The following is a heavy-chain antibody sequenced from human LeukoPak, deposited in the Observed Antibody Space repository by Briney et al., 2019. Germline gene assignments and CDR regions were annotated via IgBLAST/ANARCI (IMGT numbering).Heavy chain of an antibody. J-gene: IGHJ6*02. CDR2: IYPGDSDT. Sequence: GESLKISCKGSGYSFTSYWIGWVRQMPGKGLEWMGIIYPGDSDTRYSPSFQGQVTISADKSISTAYLQWSSLKASDTAMYYCARDFWSGYSHYYYYYGMDVWGQGTTVTVSS. CDR1: GYSFTSYW. V-gene: IGHV5-51*01. D-gene: IGHD3-3*01. CDR3: ARDFWSGYSHYYYYYGMDV.